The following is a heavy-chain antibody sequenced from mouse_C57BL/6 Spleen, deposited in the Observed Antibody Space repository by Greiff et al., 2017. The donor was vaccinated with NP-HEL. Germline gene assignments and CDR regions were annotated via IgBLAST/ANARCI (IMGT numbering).Heavy chain of an antibody. CDR1: GFSFNTYA. CDR3: VRHGIYYFAY. V-gene: IGHV10-1*01. D-gene: IGHD1-1*01. J-gene: IGHJ3*01. CDR2: IRSKSNNYAT. Sequence: EVQLVESGGGLVQPKGSLKLSCAASGFSFNTYAMNWVRQAPGKGLEWVARIRSKSNNYATYYADSVKDRFTISRDDSESMLYLQMNNLKTEDTAMYYCVRHGIYYFAYWGQGTLVTVSA.